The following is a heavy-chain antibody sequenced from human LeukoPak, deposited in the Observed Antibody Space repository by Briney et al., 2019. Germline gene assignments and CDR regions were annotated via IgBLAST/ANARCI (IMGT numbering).Heavy chain of an antibody. Sequence: ASVKVSCKASGYTFPNYNINWVRQAPGQGLEWMGWISASNGYTNYAQNLQGRVTMTTDTSTNIAYMELRSLTSGDTAAYYCARDPYYYDASGYSRPNYYFDYWGQGTLVTVSS. V-gene: IGHV1-18*01. CDR2: ISASNGYT. J-gene: IGHJ4*02. CDR1: GYTFPNYN. D-gene: IGHD3-22*01. CDR3: ARDPYYYDASGYSRPNYYFDY.